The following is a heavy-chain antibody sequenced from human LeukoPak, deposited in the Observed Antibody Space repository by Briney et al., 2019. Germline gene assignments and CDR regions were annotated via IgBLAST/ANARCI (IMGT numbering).Heavy chain of an antibody. Sequence: SVKVSCRASGGTFSSYAISWVRQAPGQGLEWMGGIIPIFGTANYAQKFQGRVTITADESTSTAYMELSSLRSEDTAVYYCARPSSCSSTSCYTRPDAFDIWGQGTMVTVSS. J-gene: IGHJ3*02. V-gene: IGHV1-69*13. D-gene: IGHD2-2*02. CDR2: IIPIFGTA. CDR1: GGTFSSYA. CDR3: ARPSSCSSTSCYTRPDAFDI.